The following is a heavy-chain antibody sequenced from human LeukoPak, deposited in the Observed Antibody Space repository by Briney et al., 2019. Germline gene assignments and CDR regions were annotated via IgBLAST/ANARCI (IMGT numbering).Heavy chain of an antibody. CDR2: INHSGST. CDR3: ARARRKIIGY. CDR1: GGSFSGYY. V-gene: IGHV4-34*01. Sequence: SETLSLTCAVYGGSFSGYYWSWIRQPPGKGLEWIGEINHSGSTNYNPSLKSRVTISVDTSKNQFSLKLSSVTAADTAVYYCARARRKIIGYWGQGTLVTVSP. D-gene: IGHD1-14*01. J-gene: IGHJ4*02.